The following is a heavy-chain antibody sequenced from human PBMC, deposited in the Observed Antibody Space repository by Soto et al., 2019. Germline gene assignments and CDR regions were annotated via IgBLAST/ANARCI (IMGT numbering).Heavy chain of an antibody. Sequence: QVQLVESGGGVVQPGRSLRLSCAASGFTFSSYAMHWVRQAPGKGLEWVAVISYDGSNKYYADSVKGRFTISRDNSKNTLYLQMNRLRAEDTAVYYCARDHRRIAVAGNFDYWGQGTLVTVSS. CDR2: ISYDGSNK. CDR3: ARDHRRIAVAGNFDY. D-gene: IGHD6-19*01. J-gene: IGHJ4*02. V-gene: IGHV3-30-3*01. CDR1: GFTFSSYA.